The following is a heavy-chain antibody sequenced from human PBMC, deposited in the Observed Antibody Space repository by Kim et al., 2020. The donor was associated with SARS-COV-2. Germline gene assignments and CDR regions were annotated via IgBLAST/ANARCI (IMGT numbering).Heavy chain of an antibody. CDR3: ARGPYGDTNHYYYYYGMDV. CDR1: GFTFSSYG. Sequence: GGSLRLSCAASGFTFSSYGMHWVRQAPGKGLEWVAVIWYDGSNKYYADSVKGRFTISRDNSKNTLYLQMNSLRAEDTAVYYCARGPYGDTNHYYYYYGMDVWGQGTTVTVSS. CDR2: IWYDGSNK. D-gene: IGHD4-17*01. J-gene: IGHJ6*02. V-gene: IGHV3-33*01.